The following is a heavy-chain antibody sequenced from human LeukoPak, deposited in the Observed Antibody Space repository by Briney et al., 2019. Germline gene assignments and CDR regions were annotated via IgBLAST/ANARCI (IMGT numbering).Heavy chain of an antibody. Sequence: GGSLRLSCAASGFTFSDYYMNWVRQAPGKGLEWVSYISSSGSTIYYADSVKGRFTISRDNAKNSLYLQMNSLRAEDTAVYYCASESITMVRGVIHYYGMDVWGQGATVTVSS. CDR2: ISSSGSTI. J-gene: IGHJ6*02. CDR1: GFTFSDYY. D-gene: IGHD3-10*01. V-gene: IGHV3-11*04. CDR3: ASESITMVRGVIHYYGMDV.